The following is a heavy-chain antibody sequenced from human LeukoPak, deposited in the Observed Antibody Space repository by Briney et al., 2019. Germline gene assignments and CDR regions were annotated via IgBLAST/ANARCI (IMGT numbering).Heavy chain of an antibody. CDR3: TSLYGDYLNDAFDI. CDR1: GFTFSSSG. CDR2: IRSKTNSYAT. V-gene: IGHV3-73*01. Sequence: GGSLRLSCAASGFTFSSSGMDWVRQAPGKGLEWVGRIRSKTNSYATAYAASVKGRFTISRDDSKNTAYLQMNSLKTEDTAVYYCTSLYGDYLNDAFDIWGQGTMVTVSS. J-gene: IGHJ3*02. D-gene: IGHD4-17*01.